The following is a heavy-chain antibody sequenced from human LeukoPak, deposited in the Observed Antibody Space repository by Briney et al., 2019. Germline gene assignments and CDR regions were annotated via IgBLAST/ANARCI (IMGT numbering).Heavy chain of an antibody. CDR3: ARGGVVTVATDY. D-gene: IGHD3-3*01. J-gene: IGHJ4*02. CDR1: GFTFSSYS. CDR2: ISSSSSYI. Sequence: PGGSLRLSCAASGFTFSSYSMNWVRQAPWKGLEWVSSISSSSSYIYYADSVKGRFTISRDNAKNSLYLQMNSLRAEDTAVYYCARGGVVTVATDYWGQGTLVTVSS. V-gene: IGHV3-21*01.